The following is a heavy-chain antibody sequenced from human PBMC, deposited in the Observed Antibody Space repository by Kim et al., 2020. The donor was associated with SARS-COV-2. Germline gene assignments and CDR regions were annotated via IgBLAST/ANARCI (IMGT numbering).Heavy chain of an antibody. CDR1: GGSISSGGYY. CDR2: IYYSGST. Sequence: SETLSLTCTVSGGSISSGGYYWSWIRQHPGKGLEWIGYIYYSGSTYYNPSLKSRVTISVDTSKNQFSLKLSSVTAADTAVYYCAREPTATGYAFDIWGQGTMVTVSS. J-gene: IGHJ3*02. V-gene: IGHV4-31*03. D-gene: IGHD4-17*01. CDR3: AREPTATGYAFDI.